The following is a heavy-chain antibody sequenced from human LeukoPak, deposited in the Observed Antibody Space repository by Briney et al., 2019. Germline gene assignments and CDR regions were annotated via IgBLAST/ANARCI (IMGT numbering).Heavy chain of an antibody. Sequence: GGSLRLSCAASGFTFSNYWMSWVRQAPGKGLEWVANINQDGSEKYYVDSVKGRFTISRDNAKNSLYLQMNSLRAEDTAVYYCARYCSSTSCHDAFDFWGKGTMATVSS. D-gene: IGHD2-2*01. CDR3: ARYCSSTSCHDAFDF. V-gene: IGHV3-7*01. CDR2: INQDGSEK. CDR1: GFTFSNYW. J-gene: IGHJ3*01.